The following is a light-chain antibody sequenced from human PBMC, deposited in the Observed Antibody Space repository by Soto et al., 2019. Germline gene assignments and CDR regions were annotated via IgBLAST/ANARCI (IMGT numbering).Light chain of an antibody. CDR1: QSLATN. Sequence: EIVMTQSPVTLSVSPGERATLSCRASQSLATNLAWYQQKPGQTPRLVIYDISARASGIPGRFSGSGFGTDFTLTSSSLQPEDSAVYYCQQYLDWPLTFGEGTKVEI. J-gene: IGKJ4*01. V-gene: IGKV3-15*01. CDR3: QQYLDWPLT. CDR2: DIS.